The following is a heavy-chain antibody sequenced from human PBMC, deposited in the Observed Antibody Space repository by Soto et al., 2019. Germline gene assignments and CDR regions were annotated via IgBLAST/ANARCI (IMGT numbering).Heavy chain of an antibody. CDR2: INHSGST. CDR1: GGSISSGGYY. V-gene: IGHV4-39*07. Sequence: SETLSLTCTVSGGSISSGGYYWSWIRQPPGKGLEWIGEINHSGSTNYNTSLKSRVTISVDTSKNQFSLKLSSVTAADTALYYCARTVMWRLAKLPFDYWGQGTLVTVSS. CDR3: ARTVMWRLAKLPFDY. D-gene: IGHD1-7*01. J-gene: IGHJ4*02.